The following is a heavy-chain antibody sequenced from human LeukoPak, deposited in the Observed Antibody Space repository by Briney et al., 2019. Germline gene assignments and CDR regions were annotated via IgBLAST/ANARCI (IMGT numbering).Heavy chain of an antibody. V-gene: IGHV1-8*01. CDR2: MNPNSGNT. J-gene: IGHJ5*02. CDR3: ARGTLRARYNWFDP. CDR1: GYTFTSYD. D-gene: IGHD2/OR15-2a*01. Sequence: EASVKVPCKASGYTFTSYDINWVRQATGQGLEWMGWMNPNSGNTGYAQKFQGRVTMTRNTSISTAYMELSSLRSEDTAVYYCARGTLRARYNWFDPWGQGTLVTVSS.